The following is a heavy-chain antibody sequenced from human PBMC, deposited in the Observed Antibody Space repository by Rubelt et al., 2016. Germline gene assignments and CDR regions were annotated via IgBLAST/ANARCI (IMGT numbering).Heavy chain of an antibody. D-gene: IGHD6-6*01. CDR3: ASVAARQKYDC. CDR1: GFTFSRHW. J-gene: IGHJ4*02. V-gene: IGHV3-74*01. Sequence: EVQLVESGGGLVQPGGSLRLSCAASGFTFSRHWMHWVRQAPGKGLVWVAVISGDGSIKYYADSVKGRFTISRDNSKNTLYLQMNSQRAEDTAVYYCASVAARQKYDCWGQGTLVTVSS. CDR2: ISGDGSIK.